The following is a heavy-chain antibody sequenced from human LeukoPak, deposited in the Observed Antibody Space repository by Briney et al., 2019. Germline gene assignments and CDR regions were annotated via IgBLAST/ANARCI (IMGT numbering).Heavy chain of an antibody. CDR2: ISSSGSTI. CDR3: AREDPTTGTTFDY. Sequence: PVGSLRLSCAASGFTFSSYEMNWVRQAPGKGLEWVSYISSSGSTIYYADSVKGRFTISRDNAKNSLYLQMNSLRAEDTAVYYCAREDPTTGTTFDYWGQGTLVTVSS. CDR1: GFTFSSYE. J-gene: IGHJ4*02. D-gene: IGHD1-1*01. V-gene: IGHV3-48*03.